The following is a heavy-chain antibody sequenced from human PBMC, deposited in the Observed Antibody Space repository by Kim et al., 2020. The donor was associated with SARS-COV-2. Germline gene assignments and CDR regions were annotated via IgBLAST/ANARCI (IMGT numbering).Heavy chain of an antibody. CDR3: ARRVLIAAAVILIPYYYYGMDV. V-gene: IGHV4-34*01. D-gene: IGHD6-13*01. CDR2: IKHSGRN. J-gene: IGHJ6*02. Sequence: SETLSLTCAVYGGSFSGYSWSWVRQPPGKGLEWIGEIKHSGRNNYNPSLKSRVPISVDTSKNQSSLKLSAVTDADTAGYYCARRVLIAAAVILIPYYYYGMDVWGQGTTVTVSS. CDR1: GGSFSGYS.